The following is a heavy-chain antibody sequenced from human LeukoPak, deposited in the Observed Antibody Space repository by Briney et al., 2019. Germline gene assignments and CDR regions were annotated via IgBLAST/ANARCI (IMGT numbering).Heavy chain of an antibody. V-gene: IGHV3-74*01. CDR3: SRGGSPPEALGDALNI. D-gene: IGHD1-26*01. CDR1: VFTFSNYR. Sequence: GGSLRLSCAASVFTFSNYRMHWVRQAPGKGLVRVSRINSDGRSIIYADSVKGRFTISRDNAKNTLYLQMNSLRVEDTAVYYCSRGGSPPEALGDALNIWGQGTMVTVSS. CDR2: INSDGRSI. J-gene: IGHJ3*02.